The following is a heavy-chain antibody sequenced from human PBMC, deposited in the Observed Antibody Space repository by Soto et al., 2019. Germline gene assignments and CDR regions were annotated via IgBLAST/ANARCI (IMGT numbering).Heavy chain of an antibody. CDR3: AAGGISPGNYNYYAMDV. CDR1: GYSFTSYW. D-gene: IGHD3-16*01. CDR2: IYPGDSDT. J-gene: IGHJ6*02. V-gene: IGHV5-51*01. Sequence: GESLKISCKGSGYSFTSYWIGWVRQMPGKGLEWMGFIYPGDSDTRYSPSFQGQVTISADKSISTAYLQWSSLKASDTAVYYCAAGGISPGNYNYYAMDVWGQGTTVTVSS.